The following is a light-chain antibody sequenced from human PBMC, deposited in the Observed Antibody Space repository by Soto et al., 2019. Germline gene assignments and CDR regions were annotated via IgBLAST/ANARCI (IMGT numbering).Light chain of an antibody. Sequence: QTVVTQEPSFSVSPGGTVTLTCGLSSGSVSTSHYPSWYHQTPGQAPRTLIYSTNTRSSGVPDRFSGSILGNKAALTITGAQADDESDYFCLLSLGSGIFVFGTGTKLTVL. CDR3: LLSLGSGIFV. V-gene: IGLV8-61*01. J-gene: IGLJ1*01. CDR2: STN. CDR1: SGSVSTSHY.